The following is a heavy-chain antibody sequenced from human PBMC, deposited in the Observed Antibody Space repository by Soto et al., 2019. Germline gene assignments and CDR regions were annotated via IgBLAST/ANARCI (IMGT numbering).Heavy chain of an antibody. CDR3: ARYYYDSSGYYHTGYYFDY. J-gene: IGHJ4*02. Sequence: ASVKVSCKASGGTFSSYAISWVRQAPGQGLEWMGGIIPIFGTANYAQKFQGRVTITADESTSTAYMELSSLRSEDTAVYYCARYYYDSSGYYHTGYYFDYWGQGTLVTVS. V-gene: IGHV1-69*13. CDR1: GGTFSSYA. CDR2: IIPIFGTA. D-gene: IGHD3-22*01.